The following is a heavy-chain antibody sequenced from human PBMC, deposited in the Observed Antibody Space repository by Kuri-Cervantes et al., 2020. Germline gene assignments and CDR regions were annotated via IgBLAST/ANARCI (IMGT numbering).Heavy chain of an antibody. J-gene: IGHJ6*02. CDR3: ARDREYCSSISCHRGGATDYGMDV. D-gene: IGHD2-2*01. CDR1: GFTFSSYS. CDR2: ISSSSSYI. Sequence: GGSLRLSCAASGFTFSSYSMNWVRQAPGKGLEWVSSISSSSSYIYYADSVKGRFTISRDNAKNSLYLQMNSLRAEDTAVYYCARDREYCSSISCHRGGATDYGMDVWGQGTTVTVSS. V-gene: IGHV3-21*01.